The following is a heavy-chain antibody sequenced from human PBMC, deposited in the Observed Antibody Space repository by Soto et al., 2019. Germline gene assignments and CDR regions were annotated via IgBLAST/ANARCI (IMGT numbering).Heavy chain of an antibody. CDR3: ARGWETVGATTPFAD. D-gene: IGHD1-26*01. J-gene: IGHJ4*02. CDR2: IIPMFGTP. V-gene: IGHV1-69*06. CDR1: GGTFSNYA. Sequence: QVQLVQSGAEVKKPGSSVKVSCKASGGTFSNYAISWVRQAPGQGLEWMGGIIPMFGTPNYAQRFQGRVTSTADKSTSTAAMEVRNLKSDDTAVYYCARGWETVGATTPFADWGQGTLVTVSS.